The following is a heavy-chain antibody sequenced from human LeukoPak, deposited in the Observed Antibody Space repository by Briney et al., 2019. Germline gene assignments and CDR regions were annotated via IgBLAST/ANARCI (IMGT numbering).Heavy chain of an antibody. J-gene: IGHJ4*02. CDR2: IYYSGST. V-gene: IGHV4-39*01. Sequence: SETLSLTCTVSGGSISSSSYYWGWIRQPPGRGLEWIGSIYYSGSTYYNPSLKSRVTISVDTSKNQFSLKLSSVTAADTAVYYCARQRRDGYNFDYWGQGTLVTVSS. D-gene: IGHD5-24*01. CDR3: ARQRRDGYNFDY. CDR1: GGSISSSSYY.